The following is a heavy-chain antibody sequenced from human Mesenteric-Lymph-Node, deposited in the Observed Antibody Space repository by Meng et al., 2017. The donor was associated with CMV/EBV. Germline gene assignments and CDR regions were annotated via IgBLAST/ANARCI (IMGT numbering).Heavy chain of an antibody. CDR2: INTDTGDP. Sequence: KASGYTFTSYAMNWGRQAPGQGPEWMGWINTDTGDPTYVQDFTGRSVFSLDTSASTAFLEISSLKAEDTAVYYCATKGTDYSSSLGYWGQGTLVTVSS. J-gene: IGHJ4*02. V-gene: IGHV7-4-1*02. D-gene: IGHD6-13*01. CDR3: ATKGTDYSSSLGY. CDR1: GYTFTSYA.